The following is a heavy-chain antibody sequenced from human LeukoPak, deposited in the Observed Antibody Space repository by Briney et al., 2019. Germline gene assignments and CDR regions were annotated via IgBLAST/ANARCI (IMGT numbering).Heavy chain of an antibody. CDR3: AREADYDFWSGYGFYYFDY. V-gene: IGHV3-48*01. J-gene: IGHJ4*02. D-gene: IGHD3-3*01. CDR1: GFTFSSYA. CDR2: ISSSSSTI. Sequence: GGSLRLSCAASGFTFSSYAMSWVRQAPGKGLEWVSYISSSSSTIYYADSVKGRFTISRDNAKNSLYLQMNSLRAEDTAVYYCAREADYDFWSGYGFYYFDYWGQGTLVTVSS.